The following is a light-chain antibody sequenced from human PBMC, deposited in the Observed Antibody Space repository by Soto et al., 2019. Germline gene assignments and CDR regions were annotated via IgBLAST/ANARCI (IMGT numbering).Light chain of an antibody. CDR1: SSDVGGYKY. CDR3: SSYTSGSTPYV. J-gene: IGLJ1*01. V-gene: IGLV2-14*01. Sequence: QSALTQPASVSGSPGQSITISCTGTSSDVGGYKYVSWYQQHPDKAPKLIIFEVSNRPSGISSRFSGSKSGNTASLTISGLQAEDEADYYCSSYTSGSTPYVFGTGTKLTVL. CDR2: EVS.